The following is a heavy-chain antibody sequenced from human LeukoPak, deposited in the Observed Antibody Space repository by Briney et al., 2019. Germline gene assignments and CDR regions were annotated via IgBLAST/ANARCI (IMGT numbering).Heavy chain of an antibody. V-gene: IGHV3-30-3*01. J-gene: IGHJ4*02. CDR3: ARESPSQVAFDY. Sequence: GRSLRLSCAASGFTFSSYAMHWVRQAPGKGLEWVAVISYDGSNKYYADSVKGRFTISRDNSKNTLYLQMNSLRAEDTAVYYCARESPSQVAFDYWGQGTLVTVSS. CDR2: ISYDGSNK. CDR1: GFTFSSYA.